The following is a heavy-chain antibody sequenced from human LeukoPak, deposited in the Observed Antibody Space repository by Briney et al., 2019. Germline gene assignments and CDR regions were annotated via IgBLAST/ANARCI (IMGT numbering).Heavy chain of an antibody. CDR1: GYTFTSYY. CDR3: ARGTVSRGFWSGYYRAGMDV. D-gene: IGHD3-3*01. CDR2: INPSGGST. V-gene: IGHV1-46*01. Sequence: EASVKVSCKASGYTFTSYYMHWVRQAPGQGLEWMGIINPSGGSTIYAQKFQGRVTMTRDTSTSTAYMELSSLRSEDTAVYYCARGTVSRGFWSGYYRAGMDVWGQGTTVTVSS. J-gene: IGHJ6*02.